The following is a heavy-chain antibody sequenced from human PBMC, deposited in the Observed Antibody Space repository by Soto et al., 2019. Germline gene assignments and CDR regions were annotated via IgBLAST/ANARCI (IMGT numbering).Heavy chain of an antibody. Sequence: QVQLQESGPGLVKPSETLSLTCTVSGGSISPYYWSWIRQPPGKGLEWIGYIYYTGSTDYNPSLKSRVTILVDTSKKQFSLQLSSVTAADTAVYYCARVAYGNYALYYFDYWGQGTLVTVSS. CDR2: IYYTGST. CDR1: GGSISPYY. V-gene: IGHV4-59*01. J-gene: IGHJ4*02. CDR3: ARVAYGNYALYYFDY. D-gene: IGHD4-17*01.